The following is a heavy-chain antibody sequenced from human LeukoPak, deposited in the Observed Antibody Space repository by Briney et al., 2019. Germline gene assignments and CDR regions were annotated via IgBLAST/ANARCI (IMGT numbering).Heavy chain of an antibody. Sequence: SETLSLTCTVSGGSISSGDYYWSWIRQPPGKGLEWIRYIYYSGSTYYNPSLKSRVTISVDTSKNQFSLKLSSVTAADTAVYYCARGYSGYDYQAVFDYWGQGTLVTVSS. CDR2: IYYSGST. CDR3: ARGYSGYDYQAVFDY. D-gene: IGHD5-12*01. CDR1: GGSISSGDYY. J-gene: IGHJ4*02. V-gene: IGHV4-30-4*01.